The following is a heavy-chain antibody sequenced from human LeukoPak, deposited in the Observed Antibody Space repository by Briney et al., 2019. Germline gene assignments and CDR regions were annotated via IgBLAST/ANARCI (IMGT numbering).Heavy chain of an antibody. D-gene: IGHD2-2*01. CDR2: ISSSSSYI. Sequence: GGSLRLSCAASGFTFSSYSMNWVRQAPGKGLEWVSSISSSSSYIYYADSVKGRFTISRDNAKNPLYLQMNSLRAEDTAVYYCAGYLGYCSSTSCPGWFDPWGQGTLVTVSS. CDR3: AGYLGYCSSTSCPGWFDP. CDR1: GFTFSSYS. V-gene: IGHV3-21*01. J-gene: IGHJ5*02.